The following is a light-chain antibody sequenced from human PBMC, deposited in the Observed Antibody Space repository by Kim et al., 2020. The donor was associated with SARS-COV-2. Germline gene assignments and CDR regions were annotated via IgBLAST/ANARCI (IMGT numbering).Light chain of an antibody. J-gene: IGLJ2*01. CDR1: KLGDKY. Sequence: SYELTQPPSVSVSPGQTASITCSGDKLGDKYACWYQQKPGQSPVLVIYQDSKRPSGIPERFSGSNSGNTATLTISGIQAMDEADYYCPAWDSSTGVFGGG. V-gene: IGLV3-1*01. CDR2: QDS. CDR3: PAWDSSTGV.